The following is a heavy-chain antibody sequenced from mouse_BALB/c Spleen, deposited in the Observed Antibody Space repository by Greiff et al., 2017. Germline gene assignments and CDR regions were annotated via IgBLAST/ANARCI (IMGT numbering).Heavy chain of an antibody. Sequence: EVQLVESGGGLVQPGGSLKLSCAASGFTFSSYGMSWVRQTPDKRLELVATINSNGGSTYYPDSVKGRFTISRDNAKNTLYLQMSSLKSEDTAMYYCARDRYDTAPFAYWGQGTLVTVSA. J-gene: IGHJ3*01. CDR3: ARDRYDTAPFAY. V-gene: IGHV5-6-3*01. CDR1: GFTFSSYG. CDR2: INSNGGST. D-gene: IGHD2-14*01.